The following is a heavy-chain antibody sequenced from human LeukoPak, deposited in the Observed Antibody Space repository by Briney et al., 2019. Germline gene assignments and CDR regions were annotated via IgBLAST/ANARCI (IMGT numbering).Heavy chain of an antibody. CDR2: INPDGSIT. CDR1: GFTLSGYW. CDR3: ARSLAARRPDWFDP. J-gene: IGHJ5*02. Sequence: PGGSLRLSCAASGFTLSGYWIHWVRQAPGKGLVWVARINPDGSITNYADSVKGRFTISRDNAKNSLYLQMNSLRAEDTAVYYCARSLAARRPDWFDPWGQGTLVIVSS. V-gene: IGHV3-74*01. D-gene: IGHD6-6*01.